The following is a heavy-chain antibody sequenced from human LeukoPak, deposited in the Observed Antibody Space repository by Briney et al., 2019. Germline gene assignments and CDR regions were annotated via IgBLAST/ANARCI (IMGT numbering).Heavy chain of an antibody. D-gene: IGHD4-23*01. CDR2: IYYSGST. CDR1: GGSISSYY. Sequence: SETLSLTCTVSGGSISSYYWSWLRQPPGKGLEWIGYIYYSGSTNYNPSLKSRVTISVDTSKNQFSLKLSSVTAADTAVYYCARGDYGGKDHFDYWGQGTLVTVSS. J-gene: IGHJ4*02. CDR3: ARGDYGGKDHFDY. V-gene: IGHV4-59*01.